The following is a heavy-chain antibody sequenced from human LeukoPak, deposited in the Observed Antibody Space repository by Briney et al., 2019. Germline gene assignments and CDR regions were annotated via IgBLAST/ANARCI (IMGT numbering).Heavy chain of an antibody. J-gene: IGHJ4*02. Sequence: SGGSLRLSCAASGFTFNSYAMSWVRQAPGKGLEWVSGISSGGNTYYADSVKGRFTISRDNSENSLNPQMNSLRAEDTAIYYCAKARAGDITAAFNYWGQGTLVTVSS. CDR1: GFTFNSYA. V-gene: IGHV3-23*01. CDR3: AKARAGDITAAFNY. CDR2: ISSGGNT. D-gene: IGHD6-25*01.